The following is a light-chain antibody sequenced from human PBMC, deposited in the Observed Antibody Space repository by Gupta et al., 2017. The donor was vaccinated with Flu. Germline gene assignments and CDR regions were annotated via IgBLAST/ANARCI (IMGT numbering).Light chain of an antibody. Sequence: PATLSLSPGERATLSCRASQSVSSHFACHQQNPGQAPRLLIYDVSSTATRVPDRFSGSGSGTDFTLTIISLDPEDFAVYYSQQRNICPETFGQGTKVEIK. V-gene: IGKV3-11*01. CDR2: DVS. CDR3: QQRNICPET. J-gene: IGKJ1*01. CDR1: QSVSSH.